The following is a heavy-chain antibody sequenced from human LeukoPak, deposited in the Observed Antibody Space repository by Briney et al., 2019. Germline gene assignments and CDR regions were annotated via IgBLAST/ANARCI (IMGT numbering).Heavy chain of an antibody. CDR3: ARVWELLGNWFDP. J-gene: IGHJ5*02. D-gene: IGHD1-26*01. CDR2: ISAYNGNT. V-gene: IGHV1-18*01. CDR1: GYTFTSYG. Sequence: GASVRVSCKASGYTFTSYGISWVRQAPGQGLEWLGWISAYNGNTNYAQKLQGRVTMTTDTSRSTAYMELRSLRSDDTAVYYCARVWELLGNWFDPWGQGTLVTVSS.